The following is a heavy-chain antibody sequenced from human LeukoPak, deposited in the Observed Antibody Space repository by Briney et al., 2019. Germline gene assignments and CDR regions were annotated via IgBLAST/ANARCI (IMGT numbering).Heavy chain of an antibody. V-gene: IGHV3-30*18. CDR2: ISYDGRNT. D-gene: IGHD3-10*01. J-gene: IGHJ6*02. CDR3: AQAMVRGVDYYLGVDV. Sequence: SLRLSCAASGFTFSNFAMHWVRQAAGKGLEWVAVISYDGRNTYYAACVKGRCTISRDNSKNTLYLQMSSLRPEDTAVYYCAQAMVRGVDYYLGVDVWGQGTTVTVSS. CDR1: GFTFSNFA.